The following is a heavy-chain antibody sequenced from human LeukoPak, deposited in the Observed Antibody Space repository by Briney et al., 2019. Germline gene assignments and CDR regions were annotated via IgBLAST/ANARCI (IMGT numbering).Heavy chain of an antibody. J-gene: IGHJ4*02. CDR2: IYYSGDT. D-gene: IGHD5-18*01. CDR3: ARDRSGYPDY. V-gene: IGHV4-39*07. CDR1: GGSINSSTNY. Sequence: SETLSLTCTVSGGSINSSTNYWGWIRQPPGKGLEWIGSIYYSGDTYYNPSLKSRVTISVDTSKNQFSLRLSSVTAADTAVYYCARDRSGYPDYWGQGTLVTVSS.